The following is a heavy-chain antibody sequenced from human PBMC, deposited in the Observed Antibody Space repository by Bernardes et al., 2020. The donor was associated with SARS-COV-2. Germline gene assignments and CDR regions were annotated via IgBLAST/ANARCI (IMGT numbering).Heavy chain of an antibody. V-gene: IGHV3-74*01. J-gene: IGHJ6*02. CDR2: VNPDGSGP. Sequence: GGSLRLCCVGSGFTFSGYCMHWVRQAPGQGPVWVSRVNPDGSGPIYADSVKGRFTISRDNAKNTVYLQMNSLRLDDTAVYYCTRKYGHSYGMDVWGQGTTVIVSS. CDR3: TRKYGHSYGMDV. CDR1: GFTFSGYC. D-gene: IGHD2-8*01.